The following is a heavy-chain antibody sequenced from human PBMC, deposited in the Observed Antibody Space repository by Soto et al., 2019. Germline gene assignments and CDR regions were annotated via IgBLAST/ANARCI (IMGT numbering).Heavy chain of an antibody. CDR2: ISHTGYT. D-gene: IGHD2-2*01. CDR1: GYSVSSSDW. CDR3: ARYLCTSTTCNGEFDF. J-gene: IGHJ4*02. V-gene: IGHV4-28*01. Sequence: QLQLQESGPGLVKPSDTLSLTCAVSGYSVSSSDWWGWIRQPPGKGLEWIGYISHTGYTYYNQSLQSRFAMSVDTFQNQFSLRLRSVTAVDSAVYYCARYLCTSTTCNGEFDFWGQGSLGTVPS.